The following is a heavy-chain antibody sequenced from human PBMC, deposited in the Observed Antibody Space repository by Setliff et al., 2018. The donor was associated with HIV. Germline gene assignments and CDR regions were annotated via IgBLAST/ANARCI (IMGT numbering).Heavy chain of an antibody. V-gene: IGHV3-21*01. Sequence: PGGSLRLSCVASGFTLSTYRMNWVRQAPGKGLEWVLSIIRDSSYIFDADSVKGRFTISRDNAQNSLYLQMNNLRVEDTAVYYCARDGTTLLAAMDVWGKGTTVTVSS. D-gene: IGHD1-7*01. CDR1: GFTLSTYR. CDR3: ARDGTTLLAAMDV. J-gene: IGHJ6*03. CDR2: IIRDSSYI.